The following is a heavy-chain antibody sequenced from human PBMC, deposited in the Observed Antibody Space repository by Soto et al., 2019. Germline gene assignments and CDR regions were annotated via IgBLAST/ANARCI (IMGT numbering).Heavy chain of an antibody. D-gene: IGHD6-19*01. Sequence: SETLSLTCAVYGGSFSGYYWSWIRQPPGKGLEWIGEINHSGSTNYNPSLKSRVTISVDTSKNQFSLKLSSVTAADTAVYYCARVGASSGWYARGAFDIWGQGTMVTV. J-gene: IGHJ3*02. CDR3: ARVGASSGWYARGAFDI. CDR1: GGSFSGYY. V-gene: IGHV4-34*01. CDR2: INHSGST.